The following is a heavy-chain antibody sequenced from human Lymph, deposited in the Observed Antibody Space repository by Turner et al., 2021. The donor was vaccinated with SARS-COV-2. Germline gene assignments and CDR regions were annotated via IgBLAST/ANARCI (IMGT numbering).Heavy chain of an antibody. V-gene: IGHV3-30*04. CDR3: ARYGSGGYFYYGLDV. CDR1: GFTFSTYA. D-gene: IGHD3-10*01. CDR2: ISYDGSNK. J-gene: IGHJ6*02. Sequence: QVQLVESGGGVVQPGRSLRPSCAASGFTFSTYAIQWVRQAAGKGLEWVAVISYDGSNKYYADSVKGRFTISRDNSKNTLYLQMNSLRAEDTAVYYCARYGSGGYFYYGLDVWGQGTTVTVSS.